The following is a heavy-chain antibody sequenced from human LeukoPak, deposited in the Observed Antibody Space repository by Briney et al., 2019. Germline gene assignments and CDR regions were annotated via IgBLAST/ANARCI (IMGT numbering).Heavy chain of an antibody. J-gene: IGHJ3*02. Sequence: SETLSLTCTVSGGSVSSGSYYWSWIRQPPGKGLEWIGYIYYSGSTNYNPSLKSRVTISVDTSKNQFSLKLSSVTAADTAVYYCARDLAIFGVVHNDAFDIWGQGTMVTVSS. CDR3: ARDLAIFGVVHNDAFDI. CDR1: GGSVSSGSYY. V-gene: IGHV4-61*01. CDR2: IYYSGST. D-gene: IGHD3-3*01.